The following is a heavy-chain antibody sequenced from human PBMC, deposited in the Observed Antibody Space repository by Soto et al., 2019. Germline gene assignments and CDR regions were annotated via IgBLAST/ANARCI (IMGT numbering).Heavy chain of an antibody. V-gene: IGHV3-11*01. CDR3: ATASFTAMGNDY. CDR1: GFSFSDYY. D-gene: IGHD5-18*01. J-gene: IGHJ4*02. Sequence: PGGSLRLSCAASGFSFSDYYMSWIRQAPGKGLEWVSYISANGNTRHYADSVKGRFTISRDNAKNSLYLQVNSLTAGDTAVYYCATASFTAMGNDYWGQGTLVTVSS. CDR2: ISANGNTR.